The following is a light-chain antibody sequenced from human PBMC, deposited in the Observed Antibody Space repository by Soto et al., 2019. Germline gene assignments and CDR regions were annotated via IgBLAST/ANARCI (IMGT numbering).Light chain of an antibody. V-gene: IGKV1-5*01. CDR1: QNINNW. J-gene: IGKJ1*01. CDR2: DAS. Sequence: DIQMTQSPSTLSASIGDRVTITCRASQNINNWIAWYQQKPGKAPKFLIYDASTLESGVPSRFSGSGFGTEFTLTISSLQPDDFGTYYCQQYNNYRTFGQGTKVDI. CDR3: QQYNNYRT.